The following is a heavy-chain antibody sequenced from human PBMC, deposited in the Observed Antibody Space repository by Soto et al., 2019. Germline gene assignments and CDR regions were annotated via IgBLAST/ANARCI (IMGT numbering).Heavy chain of an antibody. CDR3: ARRKRSSSPLYYYYYMDV. CDR2: IYYSGST. CDR1: GGSISSYY. V-gene: IGHV4-59*08. J-gene: IGHJ6*03. D-gene: IGHD6-6*01. Sequence: QVQLQESGPGLVKPSETLSLTCTVSGGSISSYYWSWIRQPPGKGLEWIGYIYYSGSTNYNPSLKSRVTISVDTSKNQFSLKLSSVTAADTAVYYCARRKRSSSPLYYYYYMDVWGKGTTVTVSS.